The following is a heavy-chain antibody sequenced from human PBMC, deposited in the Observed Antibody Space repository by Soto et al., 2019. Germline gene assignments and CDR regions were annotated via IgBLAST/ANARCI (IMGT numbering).Heavy chain of an antibody. J-gene: IGHJ4*02. CDR2: IKQDGSEK. CDR1: GFTFSSYW. V-gene: IGHV3-7*01. CDR3: ARSEVVVPAAIGW. D-gene: IGHD2-2*01. Sequence: EVQLVESGGGLVQPGGSLRLSCAASGFTFSSYWMGWVRQAPGKGLEWVANIKQDGSEKYYVDSVKGRFTISRDNAKNSLYLQMNSLRAEDTAVYYCARSEVVVPAAIGWWGQGTLVTVSS.